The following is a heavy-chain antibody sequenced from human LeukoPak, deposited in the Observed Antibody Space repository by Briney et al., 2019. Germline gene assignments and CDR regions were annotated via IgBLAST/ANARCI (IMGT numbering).Heavy chain of an antibody. Sequence: ASVKVSCKVSGYTLTELSMQWVRQAPGKGLEWMGGFDPEDGETIYAQKFQGRVTMTEDTSTDTAYMELSSLRSEDTAVYYCATDLGGATGGGYWGQGTLVTVSS. CDR2: FDPEDGET. J-gene: IGHJ4*02. CDR3: ATDLGGATGGGY. CDR1: GYTLTELS. D-gene: IGHD1-26*01. V-gene: IGHV1-24*01.